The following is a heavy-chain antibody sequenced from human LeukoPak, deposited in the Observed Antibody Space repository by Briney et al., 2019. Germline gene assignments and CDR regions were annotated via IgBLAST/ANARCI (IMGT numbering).Heavy chain of an antibody. Sequence: GGSLRLSCAASGFTFSSYCMHGVRQAPGKGLEGVAVIWYDGSNKYYADSVKGRFTISRDNSKNTLYLQMNSLRAEDTAVYYCAKAIKGGHAFDIWGQGTMVTVSS. D-gene: IGHD3-16*01. J-gene: IGHJ3*02. V-gene: IGHV3-33*06. CDR3: AKAIKGGHAFDI. CDR2: IWYDGSNK. CDR1: GFTFSSYC.